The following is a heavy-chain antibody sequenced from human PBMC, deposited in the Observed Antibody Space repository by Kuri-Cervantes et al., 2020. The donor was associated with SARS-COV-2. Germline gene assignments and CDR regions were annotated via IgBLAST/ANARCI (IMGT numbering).Heavy chain of an antibody. D-gene: IGHD1-7*01. CDR3: ARGFELLRDFDL. J-gene: IGHJ2*01. CDR2: IYSGGGT. CDR1: GFTVSSNY. Sequence: GESLKISCAASGFTVSSNYMSWVRQAPGKGLEWVSVIYSGGGTYYADSVKGRFTISRDNYKNTLYLQMNSLRAEDTAVYCCARGFELLRDFDLWGRGTLVTVSS. V-gene: IGHV3-53*01.